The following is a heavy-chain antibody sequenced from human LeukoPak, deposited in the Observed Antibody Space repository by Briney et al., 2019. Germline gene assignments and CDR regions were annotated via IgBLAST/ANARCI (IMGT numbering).Heavy chain of an antibody. CDR1: GGSLCISNW. J-gene: IGHJ6*04. Sequence: PEALSLTCAVSGGSLCISNWWSWARQPPRKGREWIEEIYHSGSTNYNPSLKSRDTISVDKSKNQFSLKLSSVTAADTAVYYCVRDYYGSGSYYGMDVWGKGTTVTVSS. V-gene: IGHV4-4*03. D-gene: IGHD3-10*01. CDR2: IYHSGST. CDR3: VRDYYGSGSYYGMDV.